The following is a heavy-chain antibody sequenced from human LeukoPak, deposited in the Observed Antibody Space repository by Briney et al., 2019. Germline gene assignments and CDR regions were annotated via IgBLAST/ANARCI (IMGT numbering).Heavy chain of an antibody. D-gene: IGHD4-17*01. J-gene: IGHJ6*02. Sequence: PGGSLRLSCEASGSTFDNYAMSWVRQAPGKGLEWVSTISGSGVSTYYADSVKGRFTISRDNSKNALYLQMNSLRAEDTAVYYCAKANSGDYVRNVYGMDVWGQGTTVTVSS. CDR2: ISGSGVST. CDR1: GSTFDNYA. CDR3: AKANSGDYVRNVYGMDV. V-gene: IGHV3-23*01.